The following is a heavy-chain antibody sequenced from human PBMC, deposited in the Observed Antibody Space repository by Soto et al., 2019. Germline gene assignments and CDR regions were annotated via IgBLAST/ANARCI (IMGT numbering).Heavy chain of an antibody. CDR3: ARGRIVLVPADQGWFDP. CDR2: INPNSGGT. D-gene: IGHD2-2*01. J-gene: IGHJ5*02. V-gene: IGHV1-2*04. Sequence: QVQLVQSGAEVKKPGASVKVSCKASGYTFTGYYMHWVRQAPGQGLEWMGWINPNSGGTNYAQKFQGWVTMTRDTSISTAYMELSRLRSDDTAVYYCARGRIVLVPADQGWFDPGGQGTLVTDSS. CDR1: GYTFTGYY.